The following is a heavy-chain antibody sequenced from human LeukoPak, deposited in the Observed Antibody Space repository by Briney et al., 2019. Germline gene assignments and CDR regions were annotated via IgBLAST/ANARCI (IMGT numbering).Heavy chain of an antibody. V-gene: IGHV3-23*01. D-gene: IGHD3-10*01. CDR1: GFTFSSYA. CDR3: AKSPLLWFGQLLLYFDY. CDR2: ISGSGGST. J-gene: IGHJ4*02. Sequence: GGSLRLSCAASGFTFSSYAMRWVRQAPGKGVEWVSAISGSGGSTYYADSVKGRFTISRDNSKNTLYLQMNSLRAEDTAVYYCAKSPLLWFGQLLLYFDYWGQGTLVTVSS.